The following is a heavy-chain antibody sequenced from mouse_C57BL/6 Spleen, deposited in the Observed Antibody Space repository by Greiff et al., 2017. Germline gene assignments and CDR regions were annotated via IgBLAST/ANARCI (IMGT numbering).Heavy chain of an antibody. V-gene: IGHV2-2*01. Sequence: QVQLKESGPGLVQPSQSLSITCTVSGFSLTSYGVHWVRQSPGKGLEWLGVIWSGGSTDYNAAFISRLSISKDNSKSQVFFKMNSLQADDTAIYYCARNGGNYGYWYFDVWGTGTTVTVSS. CDR1: GFSLTSYG. CDR2: IWSGGST. CDR3: ARNGGNYGYWYFDV. D-gene: IGHD1-1*02. J-gene: IGHJ1*03.